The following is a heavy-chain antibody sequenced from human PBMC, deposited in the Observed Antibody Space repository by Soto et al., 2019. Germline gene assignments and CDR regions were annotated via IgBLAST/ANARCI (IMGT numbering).Heavy chain of an antibody. Sequence: SETLSLTCTVSGGSISSYYWSWIRQPPGKGLEWIGYIYYSGSTNYNPSLKSRVTISVDTSKNQFSLKLSSVTAADTAVYYCARAPYCTNGVCYGENWFDPWGQGTLVTVSS. V-gene: IGHV4-59*01. CDR1: GGSISSYY. CDR2: IYYSGST. D-gene: IGHD2-8*01. CDR3: ARAPYCTNGVCYGENWFDP. J-gene: IGHJ5*02.